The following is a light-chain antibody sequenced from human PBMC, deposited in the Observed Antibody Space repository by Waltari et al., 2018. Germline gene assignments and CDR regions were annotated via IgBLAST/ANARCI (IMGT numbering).Light chain of an antibody. CDR2: DAS. CDR1: QRVSSY. CDR3: QQRSRMYT. J-gene: IGKJ2*01. V-gene: IGKV3-11*01. Sequence: EIVLTQSPATLSLSPGERATLSCRASQRVSSYLAWYQQKPGQAPRLLIYDASNRATGIPARFSGSGSGTDFTLTISSLEPEDFAVYYCQQRSRMYTFGQGTKLEIK.